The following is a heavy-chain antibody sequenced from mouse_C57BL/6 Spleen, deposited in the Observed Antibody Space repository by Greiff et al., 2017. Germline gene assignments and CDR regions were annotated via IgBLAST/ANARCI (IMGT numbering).Heavy chain of an antibody. V-gene: IGHV5-4*01. D-gene: IGHD1-1*01. Sequence: EVMLVESGGGLVKPGGSLKLSCAASGFTFSSYAMSWVRQTPEKRLEWVATISDGGSYTYYPDNVKGRFTISRDNAKNNLYLQMSHLKSEDTAMYYCARDSFHYYGSSYFDYWGQGTTLTVSS. CDR1: GFTFSSYA. CDR2: ISDGGSYT. CDR3: ARDSFHYYGSSYFDY. J-gene: IGHJ2*01.